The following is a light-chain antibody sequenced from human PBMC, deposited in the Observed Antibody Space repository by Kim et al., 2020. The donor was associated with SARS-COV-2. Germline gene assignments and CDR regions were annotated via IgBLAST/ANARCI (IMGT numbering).Light chain of an antibody. CDR3: CSYADNYTWV. Sequence: QSALTQPRSVSGSPGQSVTISCPGTNSDVGAYIYVSWYRQHPGKAPKLMIYDVSKRPSGVPDRFSGSKSGNTASLTISGLQAEDGADYYCCSYADNYTWVFGGGTQLTVL. CDR2: DVS. J-gene: IGLJ3*02. CDR1: NSDVGAYIY. V-gene: IGLV2-11*01.